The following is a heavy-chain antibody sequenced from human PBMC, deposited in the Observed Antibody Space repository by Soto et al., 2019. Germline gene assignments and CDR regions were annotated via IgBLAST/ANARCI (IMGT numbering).Heavy chain of an antibody. J-gene: IGHJ4*02. CDR2: IYYSGAT. CDR3: ARNKDLEPTVWGY. D-gene: IGHD7-27*01. Sequence: QVHLQESGPGLVRPSETLSLSCSVSGDSMATGGHYYNWIRHLPGKGLEWIGYIYYSGATHYSPSLRPGATISIDRSKNQFSVRLISGTAADRALYFCARNKDLEPTVWGYWGQGSQVTVSS. CDR1: GDSMATGGHY. V-gene: IGHV4-31*02.